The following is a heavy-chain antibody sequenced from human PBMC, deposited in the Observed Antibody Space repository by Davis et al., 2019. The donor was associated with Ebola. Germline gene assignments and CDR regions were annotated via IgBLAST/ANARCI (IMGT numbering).Heavy chain of an antibody. J-gene: IGHJ4*02. V-gene: IGHV4-34*01. CDR1: GGSFSPYY. CDR2: MNHSGST. D-gene: IGHD6-6*01. CDR3: ARGVGAARPVFAS. Sequence: LSCAVSGGSFSPYYWSWFRQSPGKGLEWIGEMNHSGSTTYNPSLKSRASISIDTSKKHFLLNLNAVTAADTAVYYCARGVGAARPVFASWGQGTLVTVSS.